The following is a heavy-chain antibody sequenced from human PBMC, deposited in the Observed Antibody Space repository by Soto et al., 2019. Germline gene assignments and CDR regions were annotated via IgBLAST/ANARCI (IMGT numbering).Heavy chain of an antibody. V-gene: IGHV3-23*01. CDR1: GFTFSSYA. CDR3: AKVVGYSSSWYDSPGDQIVDWXDP. D-gene: IGHD6-13*01. CDR2: ISGSGGST. J-gene: IGHJ5*02. Sequence: GGSLRLSCAASGFTFSSYAMSWVRQAPGKGLEWVSAISGSGGSTYYADSVKGRFTISRDNSKNTLYLQMNSLRAEDTAVYYCAKVVGYSSSWYDSPGDQIVDWXDPWGQGTLVTVSS.